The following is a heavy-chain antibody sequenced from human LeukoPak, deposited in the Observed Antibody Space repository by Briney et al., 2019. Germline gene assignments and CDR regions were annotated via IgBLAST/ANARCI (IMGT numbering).Heavy chain of an antibody. D-gene: IGHD2-15*01. Sequence: GGSLRLSCSASGLPFSSYAMHWVRQAPGKGLEYVSAISDSGGSTYYADSVKGRFTISRDNSKNTLYLQMSSLRAENTAVYFCVRGYSFGPYGMDVWGQGTTVTVSS. CDR1: GLPFSSYA. V-gene: IGHV3-64D*09. J-gene: IGHJ6*02. CDR2: ISDSGGST. CDR3: VRGYSFGPYGMDV.